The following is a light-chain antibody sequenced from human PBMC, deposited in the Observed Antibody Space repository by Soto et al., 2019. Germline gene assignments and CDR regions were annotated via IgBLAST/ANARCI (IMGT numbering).Light chain of an antibody. Sequence: NFMLTQPHSMSESPGKTITISCTRSSGTIASNYVYWYQQRPASSPRIVIYEDDQRSSGVPARLSGSIDSAYNSASLTISGLKREDEADYYCHSYDSDTVIFGGGTKLTVL. CDR3: HSYDSDTVI. V-gene: IGLV6-57*01. CDR1: SGTIASNY. J-gene: IGLJ2*01. CDR2: EDD.